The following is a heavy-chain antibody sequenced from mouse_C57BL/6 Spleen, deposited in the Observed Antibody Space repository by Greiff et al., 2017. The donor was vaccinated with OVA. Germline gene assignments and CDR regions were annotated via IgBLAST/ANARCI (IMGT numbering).Heavy chain of an antibody. V-gene: IGHV1-15*01. CDR2: IDPETGGT. CDR1: GYTFTDYE. D-gene: IGHD2-5*01. CDR3: TREDYSNYVEFAY. J-gene: IGHJ3*01. Sequence: VQLQQSGAELVRPGASVTLSCKASGYTFTDYEMHWVKQTPVHGLEWIGAIDPETGGTAYNQKFKGKAILTAAKSSSTAYMELRSLTSEDSAVYYCTREDYSNYVEFAYWGQGTLVTVSA.